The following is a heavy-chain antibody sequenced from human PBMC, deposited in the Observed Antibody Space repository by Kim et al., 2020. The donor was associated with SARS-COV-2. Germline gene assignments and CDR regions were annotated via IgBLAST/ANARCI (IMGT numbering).Heavy chain of an antibody. Sequence: YYADSVKGRFTISRDNSKTTLYLQMNSLRAEDTAVYYCAKEGGVVAGFDYWGQGTLVTVSS. J-gene: IGHJ4*02. D-gene: IGHD6-19*01. V-gene: IGHV3-23*01. CDR3: AKEGGVVAGFDY.